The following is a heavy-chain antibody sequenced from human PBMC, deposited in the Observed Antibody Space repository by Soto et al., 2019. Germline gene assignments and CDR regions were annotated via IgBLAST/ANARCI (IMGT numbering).Heavy chain of an antibody. CDR1: GGTFSSYA. Sequence: VASVKVSCKASGGTFSSYAISWVRQAPGQGLEWMGGIIPIFGTANYAQKFQGRVTITADESTSTAYMELSSLRSEDTAVYYCARGIVGATLDYWGQGTLVTVSS. D-gene: IGHD1-26*01. CDR3: ARGIVGATLDY. V-gene: IGHV1-69*13. J-gene: IGHJ4*02. CDR2: IIPIFGTA.